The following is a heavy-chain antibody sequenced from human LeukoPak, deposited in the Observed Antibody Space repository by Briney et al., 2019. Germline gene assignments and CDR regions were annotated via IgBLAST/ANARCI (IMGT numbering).Heavy chain of an antibody. V-gene: IGHV3-7*01. J-gene: IGHJ3*02. CDR1: GFSFSNNW. Sequence: GGSLRLSCAASGFSFSNNWMSWVRQAPGKGLEWVANINQDGSQKYYVDSVKGRFTISRDNAKNSLYLQMDSLRADDAAVYYRARETVQASDIWGQGTMVTVSS. CDR3: ARETVQASDI. CDR2: INQDGSQK.